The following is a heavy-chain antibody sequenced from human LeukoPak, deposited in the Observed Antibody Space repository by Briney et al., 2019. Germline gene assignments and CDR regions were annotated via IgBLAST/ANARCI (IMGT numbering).Heavy chain of an antibody. CDR1: GYTFTSYG. D-gene: IGHD2-21*02. Sequence: ASVKVSCKASGYTFTSYGISWVRQAPGQGLEWMGWISAYNGNTNYAQKLQGRVTMTTDTSTSTAYMELSSLRSEDTAVYYCARALTAMLSDYWGQGTLVTVSS. J-gene: IGHJ4*02. CDR2: ISAYNGNT. V-gene: IGHV1-18*01. CDR3: ARALTAMLSDY.